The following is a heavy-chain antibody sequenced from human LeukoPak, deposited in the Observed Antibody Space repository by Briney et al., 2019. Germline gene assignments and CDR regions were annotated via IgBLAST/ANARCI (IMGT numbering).Heavy chain of an antibody. CDR1: GGSVSSYY. J-gene: IGHJ4*02. Sequence: SETLSLTCTVSGGSVSSYYWSWIRQPPGKGLEWIGYIYYSGSTNYNPSLKSRVTISVDTSKNQFSLKLSSVTAADTAVYYCARAAGPLAAPDFWGQGTPVTVSS. CDR3: ARAAGPLAAPDF. CDR2: IYYSGST. V-gene: IGHV4-59*02. D-gene: IGHD6-13*01.